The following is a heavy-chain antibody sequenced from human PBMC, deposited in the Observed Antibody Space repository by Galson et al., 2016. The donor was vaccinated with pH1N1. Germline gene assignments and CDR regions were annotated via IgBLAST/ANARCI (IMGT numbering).Heavy chain of an antibody. CDR2: IIPMFGTT. J-gene: IGHJ3*02. D-gene: IGHD3-10*01. V-gene: IGHV1-69*13. Sequence: SVKVSCKVSGSPFKTYTFSWVRQAPGQGLEWMARIIPMFGTTKYAQNFQDRVTITADESTGTVYMELNSLTSEDTAVYYCARDVRTYYISWTDAFDIWGQGTMVIVSS. CDR1: GSPFKTYT. CDR3: ARDVRTYYISWTDAFDI.